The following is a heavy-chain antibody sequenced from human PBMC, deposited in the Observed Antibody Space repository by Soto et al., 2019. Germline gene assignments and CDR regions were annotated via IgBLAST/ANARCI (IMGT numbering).Heavy chain of an antibody. Sequence: GGSLRLSCSASVFTFSNYGMHWVRQAPGKGLEWVAIIWPDGNNKYYADSVRGRFIISRDNSKNRLYLQMNSLRAEDTAVYYCASDLVGAPDPYGLDVWGQGTPVTVS. CDR2: IWPDGNNK. J-gene: IGHJ6*02. CDR3: ASDLVGAPDPYGLDV. D-gene: IGHD1-26*01. CDR1: VFTFSNYG. V-gene: IGHV3-33*01.